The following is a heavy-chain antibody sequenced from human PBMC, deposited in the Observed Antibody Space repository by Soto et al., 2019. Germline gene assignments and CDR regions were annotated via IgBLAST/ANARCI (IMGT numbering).Heavy chain of an antibody. V-gene: IGHV4-4*02. CDR1: SASISSTNW. CDR3: ASKNYGDSVTHLQL. D-gene: IGHD4-17*01. CDR2: IYHDGST. Sequence: QVQLQESGPGPVKPSETLSLTCAVSSASISSTNWWTWVRQPPGKGLEWIGEIYHDGSTNYSPSLKSRVTISVDKSKIQFSLKLMSVTAAATAVYYCASKNYGDSVTHLQLWGQGTLVTVSS. J-gene: IGHJ1*01.